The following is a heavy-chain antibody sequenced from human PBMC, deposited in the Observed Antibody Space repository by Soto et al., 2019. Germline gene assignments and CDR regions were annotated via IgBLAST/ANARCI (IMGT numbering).Heavy chain of an antibody. CDR1: GYTFTSYD. CDR2: MNPNSGNT. Sequence: QVQLVQSGAEVKKPGASVKVSCKASGYTFTSYDINWVRQATGQGLEWMGWMNPNSGNTGYAQKFQGRVTMTRNTSISTAYMELSSLRSEDTAVYYCARGLVMGYYDYIWGSSRDYWGQGTLVTVSS. J-gene: IGHJ4*02. CDR3: ARGLVMGYYDYIWGSSRDY. D-gene: IGHD3-16*02. V-gene: IGHV1-8*01.